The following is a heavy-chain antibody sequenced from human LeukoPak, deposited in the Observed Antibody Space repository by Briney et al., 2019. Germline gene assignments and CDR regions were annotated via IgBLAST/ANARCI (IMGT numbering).Heavy chain of an antibody. J-gene: IGHJ4*02. D-gene: IGHD2-2*01. Sequence: ASVKVSCKASGYTFTGYYMHWVRQAPGQGLEWMGWINPNSGGTNYAQKFQGRVTMAWDTSISTAYMELSRLRSDDTAVYYCARDAGAPAEYHLDYWGQGTLVTVSS. CDR3: ARDAGAPAEYHLDY. CDR2: INPNSGGT. CDR1: GYTFTGYY. V-gene: IGHV1-2*02.